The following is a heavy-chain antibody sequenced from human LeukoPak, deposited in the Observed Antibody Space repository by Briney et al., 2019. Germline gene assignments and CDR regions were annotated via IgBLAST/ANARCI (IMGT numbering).Heavy chain of an antibody. D-gene: IGHD6-13*01. CDR1: GGSISSYY. CDR3: ARVTRVQQLVRYYYYMDV. CDR2: IYTSGST. V-gene: IGHV4-4*07. Sequence: SETLSLTCTVSGGSISSYYWSWIRQPAGKGLEWIGRIYTSGSTNYNPSLKSRVTMSVDTSKNQFSLKLSSVTAADTAVYYCARVTRVQQLVRYYYYMDVWGKGTTVTVSS. J-gene: IGHJ6*03.